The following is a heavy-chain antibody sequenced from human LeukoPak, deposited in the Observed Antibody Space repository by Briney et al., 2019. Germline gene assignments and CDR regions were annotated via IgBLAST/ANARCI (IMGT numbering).Heavy chain of an antibody. D-gene: IGHD3/OR15-3a*01. CDR1: GFRVSDYY. V-gene: IGHV3-66*03. J-gene: IGHJ5*02. Sequence: TGGSLRLSCAVSGFRVSDYYMSWVRQAPGKGLEWVGLIRDSGEAFYADFARGRFAISRDESENTLYLQMNSLRVEDTAVYFCARDRAANQDWVEIDPWGQGTPVIVSS. CDR3: ARDRAANQDWVEIDP. CDR2: IRDSGEA.